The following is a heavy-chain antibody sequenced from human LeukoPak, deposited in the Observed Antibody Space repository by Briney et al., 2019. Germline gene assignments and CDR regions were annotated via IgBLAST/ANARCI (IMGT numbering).Heavy chain of an antibody. CDR3: AKKPLGTFYYYYYMDV. CDR2: IRYDGSNK. J-gene: IGHJ6*03. CDR1: GFTFSSYG. D-gene: IGHD1-26*01. Sequence: GGSLRLSCAASGFTFSSYGMHWVRQAPGKGLEWVAFIRYDGSNKYYADSVKGRFTISRDNSKNTLYLQMNSLRAEDTAVYYCAKKPLGTFYYYYYMDVWGKGTTVTVSS. V-gene: IGHV3-30*02.